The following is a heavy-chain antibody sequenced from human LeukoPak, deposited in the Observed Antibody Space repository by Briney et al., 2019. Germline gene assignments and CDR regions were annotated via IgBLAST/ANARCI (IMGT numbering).Heavy chain of an antibody. CDR1: GGSISSSNW. CDR3: ARLMASSGYYEVYLDY. CDR2: IYYSGST. V-gene: IGHV4-4*02. D-gene: IGHD3-22*01. J-gene: IGHJ4*02. Sequence: PSGTLSLICAVSGGSISSSNWWSWVRQPPGKGLEWIGYIYYSGSTNYNPSLKSRVTISVDTSKNQFSLKLSSVTAADTAVYYCARLMASSGYYEVYLDYWGQGTLVTVSS.